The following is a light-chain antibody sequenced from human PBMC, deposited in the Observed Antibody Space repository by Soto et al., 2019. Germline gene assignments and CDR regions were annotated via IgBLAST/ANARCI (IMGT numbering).Light chain of an antibody. V-gene: IGKV3-15*01. Sequence: EIVMTQSPATLSVSPGERAILSCRASQSVSNNLAWYQQKPGQAPSLLIYHTSTRASGIPARFSGSGSGTDFTLTISSLQSEDVAFYYCQQYNEWPLTFGGGTKVEIK. J-gene: IGKJ4*01. CDR1: QSVSNN. CDR3: QQYNEWPLT. CDR2: HTS.